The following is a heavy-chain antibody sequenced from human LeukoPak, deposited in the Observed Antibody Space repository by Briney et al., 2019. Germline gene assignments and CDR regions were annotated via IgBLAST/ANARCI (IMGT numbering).Heavy chain of an antibody. Sequence: GRSLRLSCAASGFTFDDYAMHWVRQAPGKGLEWVSVISWNSGTIAYADSVKGRFTISRDNAKNSLYLQMNSLRAEDTALYYCAKDLAFGITLRRGSNSHKGYWGQRTLVTVSS. CDR3: AKDLAFGITLRRGSNSHKGY. CDR2: ISWNSGTI. J-gene: IGHJ4*02. D-gene: IGHD3-10*01. V-gene: IGHV3-9*01. CDR1: GFTFDDYA.